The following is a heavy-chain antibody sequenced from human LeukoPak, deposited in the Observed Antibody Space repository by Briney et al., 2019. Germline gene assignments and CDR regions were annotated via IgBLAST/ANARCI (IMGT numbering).Heavy chain of an antibody. CDR2: ISPYNGNT. J-gene: IGHJ4*02. D-gene: IGHD6-19*01. V-gene: IGHV1-18*01. Sequence: ASVKVSCKASGYDFTSVGITWVRRAPGQGLEWMGWISPYNGNTRYAQKFQGRVAMTTDTSTTTAYMELRGLRFNDAAVYYCARAGSGSGWYFDYWGQGTLVTVSS. CDR1: GYDFTSVG. CDR3: ARAGSGSGWYFDY.